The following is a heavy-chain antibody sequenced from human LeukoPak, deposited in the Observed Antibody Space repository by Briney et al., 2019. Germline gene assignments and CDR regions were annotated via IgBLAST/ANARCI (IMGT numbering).Heavy chain of an antibody. CDR2: IKPDGVET. D-gene: IGHD3-16*01. J-gene: IGHJ5*02. Sequence: GGSLRLSCAASGFTITDYWMTWVRQAPGRGLEWVANIKPDGVETSYVDSVKGCFTISRDNANNSVFLQMNSLRVEDTATYYCVRDGGTDWYDPWGQGTLVSVSS. V-gene: IGHV3-7*03. CDR1: GFTITDYW. CDR3: VRDGGTDWYDP.